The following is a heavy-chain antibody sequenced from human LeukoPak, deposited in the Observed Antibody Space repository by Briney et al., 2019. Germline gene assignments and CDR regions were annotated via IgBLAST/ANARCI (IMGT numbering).Heavy chain of an antibody. Sequence: ASVKVSCKASGFTFTDYYLHWVRQAPGQGLEWMGRIILNVGATSYAQKFQGRVTLTRDTSISTAYMELIRQTSDDTAVYYCATDGGNHNFDYWGQGTLVTVSS. CDR2: IILNVGAT. J-gene: IGHJ4*02. D-gene: IGHD1-14*01. V-gene: IGHV1-2*06. CDR1: GFTFTDYY. CDR3: ATDGGNHNFDY.